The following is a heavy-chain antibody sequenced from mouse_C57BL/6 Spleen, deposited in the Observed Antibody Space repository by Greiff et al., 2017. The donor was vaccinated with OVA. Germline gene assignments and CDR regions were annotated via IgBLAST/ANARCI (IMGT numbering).Heavy chain of an antibody. CDR3: ARSGFITPLDY. CDR2: IYPGDGDT. Sequence: VQLQQSGPELVKPGASVKISCKASGYAFSSSWMNWVKQRPGKGLEWIGRIYPGDGDTNYNGKFKGKATLTADQSSSTAYMQLSSLTSEDSAVYFGARSGFITPLDYWGQGTTLTVSS. CDR1: GYAFSSSW. V-gene: IGHV1-82*01. J-gene: IGHJ2*01. D-gene: IGHD1-1*01.